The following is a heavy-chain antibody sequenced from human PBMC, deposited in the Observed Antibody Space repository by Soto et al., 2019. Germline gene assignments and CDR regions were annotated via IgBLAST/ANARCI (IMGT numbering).Heavy chain of an antibody. V-gene: IGHV3-30*18. Sequence: GGSLRLSCAASGFTFSSYGMHWVRQAPGKGLEWVAVISYDGSNKYYADSVKGRFTISRDNSKNTLYLQMNSLRAEDTAVYYCAKIRMGTGNYFDYWGQGTLVTVSS. CDR3: AKIRMGTGNYFDY. J-gene: IGHJ4*02. CDR2: ISYDGSNK. CDR1: GFTFSSYG. D-gene: IGHD1-1*01.